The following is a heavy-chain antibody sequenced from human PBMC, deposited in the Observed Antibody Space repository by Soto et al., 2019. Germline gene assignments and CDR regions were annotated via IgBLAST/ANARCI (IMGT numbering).Heavy chain of an antibody. CDR2: IYYSGST. CDR1: GGSVSSGSYY. D-gene: IGHD3-22*01. V-gene: IGHV4-61*01. Sequence: PSETLSLTCTVSGGSVSSGSYYWSWIRQPPGKGLEWIGYIYYSGSTNYNPSLKSRVTISVDTSKNQFSLKLSSVTAADTAVYYCARRSVHYYDSSGIDYWGQGTLVTVSS. J-gene: IGHJ4*02. CDR3: ARRSVHYYDSSGIDY.